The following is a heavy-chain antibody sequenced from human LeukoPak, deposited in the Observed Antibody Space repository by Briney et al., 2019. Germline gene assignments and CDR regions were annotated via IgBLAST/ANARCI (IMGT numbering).Heavy chain of an antibody. CDR3: ARNGVGQRIAAAGRYYFDY. D-gene: IGHD6-13*01. J-gene: IGHJ4*02. CDR1: GFTFSSYW. CDR2: IKQDGSEK. Sequence: GGSLRLSCAASGFTFSSYWMSWVRQAPGKGLEWVANIKQDGSEKYYVDSVKGRFTISRDNAKNSLYLQMNSLRAEDTAVYYCARNGVGQRIAAAGRYYFDYWGQGTLVTVSS. V-gene: IGHV3-7*01.